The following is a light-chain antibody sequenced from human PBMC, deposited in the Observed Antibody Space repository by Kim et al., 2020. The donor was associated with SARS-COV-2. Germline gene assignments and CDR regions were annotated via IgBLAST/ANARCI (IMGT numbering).Light chain of an antibody. CDR1: SNNVGNQG. J-gene: IGLJ2*01. Sequence: QAGLTQPPSVSKGLRQTATLTCTGNSNNVGNQGAAWLQHHQGHPPKLLSYRNNNRPSGISERFSASRSGNTASLTITGLQPEDEADYYCSAWDISLSAVVFGGGTQLTVL. V-gene: IGLV10-54*01. CDR2: RNN. CDR3: SAWDISLSAVV.